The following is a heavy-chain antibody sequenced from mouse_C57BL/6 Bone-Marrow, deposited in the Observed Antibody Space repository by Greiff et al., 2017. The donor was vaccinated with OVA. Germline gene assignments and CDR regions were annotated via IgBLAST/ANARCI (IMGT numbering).Heavy chain of an antibody. V-gene: IGHV1-50*01. CDR1: GYTFTSYW. CDR3: ARRWITTVGYWYFDV. CDR2: IDPSDSYT. Sequence: QVQLQQPGAELVKPGASVKLSCKASGYTFTSYWMQWVKQRPGQGLEWIGEIDPSDSYTNYNQKFKGKATLTVDTSSSTAYMQLSSLTSEDSAVYYCARRWITTVGYWYFDVWGTGTTVTVSS. J-gene: IGHJ1*03. D-gene: IGHD1-1*01.